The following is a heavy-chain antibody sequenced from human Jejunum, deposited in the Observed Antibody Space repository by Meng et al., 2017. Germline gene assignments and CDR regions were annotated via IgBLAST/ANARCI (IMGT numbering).Heavy chain of an antibody. J-gene: IGHJ4*02. V-gene: IGHV3-23*01. CDR1: GFMFKGYA. D-gene: IGHD6-6*01. Sequence: GESLKISCAASGFMFKGYAMAWFRQAPGRGLEWVSSISGGTGSNTCHAHTLKGRFTVSRDNVKDTLYLQIHSLTVEDTAVCYCARARGGRIESRDYWGQGTRVTGSS. CDR2: ISGGTGSNT. CDR3: ARARGGRIESRDY.